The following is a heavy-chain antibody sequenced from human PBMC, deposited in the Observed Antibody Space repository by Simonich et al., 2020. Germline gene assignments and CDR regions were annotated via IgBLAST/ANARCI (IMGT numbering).Heavy chain of an antibody. D-gene: IGHD2-15*01. Sequence: QVQLVQSGAEVKKPGASVKVFCQDSGYTFNSYGIRWVRQAPGQGLAWMARNRADKWKQNYDNKLQGRDTMTTDTSTSPAYMELRSLRSDDTAVYYCARASRGTWWYYYFDYWGQGTLVTVSS. CDR1: GYTFNSYG. CDR2: NRADKWKQ. V-gene: IGHV1-18*01. CDR3: ARASRGTWWYYYFDY. J-gene: IGHJ4*02.